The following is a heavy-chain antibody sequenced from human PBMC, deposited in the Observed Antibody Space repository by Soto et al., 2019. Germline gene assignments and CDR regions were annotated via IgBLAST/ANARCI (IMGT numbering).Heavy chain of an antibody. CDR3: ARGVRRGPRNYPVDGFDP. J-gene: IGHJ5*02. Sequence: SETLSLTCAVYGGSFSGYYWSWIHQPPGKGLEWIGEINHSGSTNYNPSLKSRVTISVDTSKNQFSLKLSSVTAADTAVYYCARGVRRGPRNYPVDGFDPWGQGTLVTVS. CDR2: INHSGST. D-gene: IGHD1-7*01. V-gene: IGHV4-34*01. CDR1: GGSFSGYY.